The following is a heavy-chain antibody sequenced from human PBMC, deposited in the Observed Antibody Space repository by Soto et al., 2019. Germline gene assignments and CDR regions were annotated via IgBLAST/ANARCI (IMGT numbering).Heavy chain of an antibody. Sequence: KTGGSLRLSCAASGFTFSDYYMSWIRQAPGKGLEWVSYISSSGSTIYYADSVKGRFTISRDNAKNSLYLQMNSLRAEDTAVYYCARDGPSYDSKGMDVWGQGTTVTVSS. CDR2: ISSSGSTI. J-gene: IGHJ6*02. CDR3: ARDGPSYDSKGMDV. V-gene: IGHV3-11*01. D-gene: IGHD3-22*01. CDR1: GFTFSDYY.